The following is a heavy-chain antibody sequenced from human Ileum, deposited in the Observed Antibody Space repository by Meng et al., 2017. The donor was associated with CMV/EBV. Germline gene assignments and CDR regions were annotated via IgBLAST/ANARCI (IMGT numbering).Heavy chain of an antibody. J-gene: IGHJ6*02. Sequence: GSLRLSCSVSGGSISSGTSYWGWIRQPPGKGLEWIGSISYSETTYYNPSLKSRVTMSVDMSKNQISLRLSPVTAADTAVYYCAKEVGDIVVVPAAHQGMDVWGQGTTVTVSS. CDR2: ISYSETT. CDR3: AKEVGDIVVVPAAHQGMDV. CDR1: GGSISSGTSY. V-gene: IGHV4-39*07. D-gene: IGHD2-2*01.